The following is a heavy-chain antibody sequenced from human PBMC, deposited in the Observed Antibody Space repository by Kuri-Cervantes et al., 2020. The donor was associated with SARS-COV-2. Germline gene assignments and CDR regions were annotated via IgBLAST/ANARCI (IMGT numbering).Heavy chain of an antibody. Sequence: ASVKVSCKASGYTFTSYDINWVRQATGQGLEWMGWMNPNSGNTGYAQKLQGRVIMTRNTSISTAYMELSGLRSEDTAVYYCARQSIVVVPANWFDPWGQGTLVTVSS. CDR3: ARQSIVVVPANWFDP. J-gene: IGHJ5*02. D-gene: IGHD2-2*01. CDR2: MNPNSGNT. V-gene: IGHV1-8*01. CDR1: GYTFTSYD.